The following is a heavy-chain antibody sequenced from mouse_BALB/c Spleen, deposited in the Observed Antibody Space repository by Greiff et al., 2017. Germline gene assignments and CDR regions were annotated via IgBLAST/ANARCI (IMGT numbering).Heavy chain of an antibody. D-gene: IGHD2-1*01. CDR2: IDPANGNT. CDR1: GFNIKDTY. Sequence: EVQGVESGAELVKPGASVKLSCTASGFNIKDTYMHWVKQRPEQGLEWIGRIDPANGNTKYDPKFQGKATITADTSSNTAYLQLSSLTSEDTAVYYCARSGNNGWYFDVWGAGTTVTVSS. V-gene: IGHV14-3*02. J-gene: IGHJ1*01. CDR3: ARSGNNGWYFDV.